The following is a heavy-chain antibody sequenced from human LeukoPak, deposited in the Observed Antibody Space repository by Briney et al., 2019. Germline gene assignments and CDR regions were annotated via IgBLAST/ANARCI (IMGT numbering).Heavy chain of an antibody. CDR3: ARDPLYCSGGSCYSFFDY. V-gene: IGHV1-18*01. CDR2: ISAYNGNT. Sequence: ASVKVPCKASGYTFTSYGISWVRQAPGQGLEWMGWISAYNGNTNYAQKLQGRVTMTTDTSTGTAYMELRSLRSDDTAVYYCARDPLYCSGGSCYSFFDYWGQGTPVTVSS. D-gene: IGHD2-15*01. J-gene: IGHJ4*02. CDR1: GYTFTSYG.